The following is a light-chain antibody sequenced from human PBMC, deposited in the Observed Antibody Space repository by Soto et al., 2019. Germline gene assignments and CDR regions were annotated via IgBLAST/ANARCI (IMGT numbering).Light chain of an antibody. V-gene: IGKV3-20*01. CDR3: QQYGSSPFP. Sequence: EIVLTQSPGTLSLSPGERATLSCRASQSVSSSYLAWYQQKPGQAPRLLIYGASSRATGIPDRFSGSGSGTDFTHTISRLEPEDFAVYYCQQYGSSPFPFGPGTKVDIK. J-gene: IGKJ3*01. CDR2: GAS. CDR1: QSVSSSY.